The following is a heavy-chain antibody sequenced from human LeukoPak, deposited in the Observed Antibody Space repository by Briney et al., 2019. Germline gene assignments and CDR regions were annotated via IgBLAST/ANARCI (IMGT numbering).Heavy chain of an antibody. D-gene: IGHD3-22*01. V-gene: IGHV1-18*04. Sequence: ASVKVSCKASGYTFTSYGISWGRQAPGQGLEWMGWISAYNGNTNYAQKLQGRVTMTTDTSTSTAYMELRSLRSDDTAVYYCARDPISYYYDSSGAFDIWGQGTMVTVSS. J-gene: IGHJ3*02. CDR2: ISAYNGNT. CDR3: ARDPISYYYDSSGAFDI. CDR1: GYTFTSYG.